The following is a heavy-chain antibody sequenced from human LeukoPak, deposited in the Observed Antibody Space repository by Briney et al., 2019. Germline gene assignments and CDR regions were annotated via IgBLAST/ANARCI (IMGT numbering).Heavy chain of an antibody. Sequence: SETLSLTCTVSGGSISSYYWSLIRQPPGKGLEWIGNIFYSGSTYYSPSLRSRVTISLDTSRNQFSLKLNSVTAADTAVYYCAKSNGYGLVDIWGQGTMVTVSS. D-gene: IGHD3-10*01. CDR3: AKSNGYGLVDI. CDR1: GGSISSYY. CDR2: IFYSGST. V-gene: IGHV4-59*12. J-gene: IGHJ3*02.